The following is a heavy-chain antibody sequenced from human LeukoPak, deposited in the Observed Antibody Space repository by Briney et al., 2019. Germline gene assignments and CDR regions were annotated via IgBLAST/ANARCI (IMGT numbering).Heavy chain of an antibody. V-gene: IGHV3-23*01. CDR2: ISGSGGST. D-gene: IGHD3-3*01. J-gene: IGHJ5*02. Sequence: GGSLRLSCAASGFTFSSYAMSWVRQAPGKGLEWLSAISGSGGSTYYADSAKGRFTISRDNSKNTLYLQMNSLRAEDTALYYCAKDQGLRFLEWFDPWGQGTLVTVSS. CDR1: GFTFSSYA. CDR3: AKDQGLRFLEWFDP.